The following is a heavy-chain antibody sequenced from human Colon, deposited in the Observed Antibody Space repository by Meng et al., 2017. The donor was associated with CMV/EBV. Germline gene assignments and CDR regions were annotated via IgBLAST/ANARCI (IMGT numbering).Heavy chain of an antibody. D-gene: IGHD1-26*01. Sequence: QVQLVQSGAGVKKPGASVKVSCKASGYTFTNYGISWVRQAPGQGLEWMGWISAYTGDTYYAQKFQGRVTMTTDTSTSTAYMELRSLRSDDTAVYYCVRESQSGSYTYLQHWGQGTLVTVSS. J-gene: IGHJ1*01. CDR1: GYTFTNYG. V-gene: IGHV1-18*01. CDR3: VRESQSGSYTYLQH. CDR2: ISAYTGDT.